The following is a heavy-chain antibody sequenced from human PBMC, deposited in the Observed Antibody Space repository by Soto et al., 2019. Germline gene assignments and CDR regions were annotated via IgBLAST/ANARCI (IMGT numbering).Heavy chain of an antibody. CDR3: ARGLTIFGVVLAHPATRNWFDP. V-gene: IGHV4-34*01. D-gene: IGHD3-3*01. CDR1: GGSFSGYY. Sequence: PSETLSLTCAVYGGSFSGYYWSWIRQPPGKGLEWIGEINHSGSTNYNPSLKSRVTISVDTSKNQFSLKLSSVTAADTAVYYCARGLTIFGVVLAHPATRNWFDPWGQGTLVTV. CDR2: INHSGST. J-gene: IGHJ5*02.